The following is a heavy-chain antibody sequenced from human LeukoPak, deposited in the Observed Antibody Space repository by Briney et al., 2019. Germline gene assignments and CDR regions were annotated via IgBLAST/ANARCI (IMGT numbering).Heavy chain of an antibody. Sequence: PSETLSLTCTVSGGSISSYYWSWIRQPPGKGLEWIGYIYHSGSTYYNPSLKSRVTISVDRSKNQFSLKLSSVTAADTAVYYCARAGGVGATVNDYWGQGTLVTVSS. D-gene: IGHD1-26*01. V-gene: IGHV4-59*12. CDR1: GGSISSYY. CDR3: ARAGGVGATVNDY. J-gene: IGHJ4*02. CDR2: IYHSGST.